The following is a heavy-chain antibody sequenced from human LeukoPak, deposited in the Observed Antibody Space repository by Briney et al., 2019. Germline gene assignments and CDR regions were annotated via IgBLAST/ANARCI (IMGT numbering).Heavy chain of an antibody. V-gene: IGHV1-46*01. D-gene: IGHD3-22*01. CDR1: GYTFTSYY. CDR2: INPSGGST. Sequence: ASVKVSCKASGYTFTSYYMHWVRQAPGQGLEWMGIINPSGGSTSYAQKFQGRVTMTEDTSTDTAYMELSSLRSEDTAVYYCATIEGSYYDSSGYLLTPQLSNYWGQGTLVTVSS. J-gene: IGHJ4*02. CDR3: ATIEGSYYDSSGYLLTPQLSNY.